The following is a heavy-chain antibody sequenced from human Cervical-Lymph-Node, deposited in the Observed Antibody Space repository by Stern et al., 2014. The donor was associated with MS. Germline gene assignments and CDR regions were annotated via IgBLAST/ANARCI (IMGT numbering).Heavy chain of an antibody. CDR1: GVSLSNRGVG. D-gene: IGHD4-17*01. V-gene: IGHV2-5*02. J-gene: IGHJ4*02. CDR2: IYWDDDK. Sequence: QVTLRESGPTLVKHTQTLTLTCTFSGVSLSNRGVGVVWVRQPPGKALEWLALIYWDDDKRYSPSLKSWLTITKDTSKNQVVLTMTNTDPVDTATYYCARRYGDPNFDYWGQGTLVTVSS. CDR3: ARRYGDPNFDY.